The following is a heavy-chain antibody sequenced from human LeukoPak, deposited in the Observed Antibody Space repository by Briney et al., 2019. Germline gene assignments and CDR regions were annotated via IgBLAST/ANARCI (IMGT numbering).Heavy chain of an antibody. J-gene: IGHJ5*02. D-gene: IGHD3-22*01. CDR3: VKDRETYYDPGGYYCIWLDP. CDR1: GFSFSSYA. V-gene: IGHV3-23*01. CDR2: ISGSGAST. Sequence: GGSLRLSCAASGFSFSSYAMTWVRQAPGKGLEWVSSISGSGASTYYADSVKGRFTISRDNSKSTLLLQMNSLRVEDTAVYHCVKDRETYYDPGGYYCIWLDPWGLGTLVTVSS.